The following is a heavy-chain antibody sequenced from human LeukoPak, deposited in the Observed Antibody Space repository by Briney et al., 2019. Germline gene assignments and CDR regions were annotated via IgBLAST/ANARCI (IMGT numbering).Heavy chain of an antibody. D-gene: IGHD6-13*01. Sequence: GASMKVSFKSSGYTFTSYDINWVRQATGQGLEWMGWMNPNSGNTGDAHKFQGRVTMTRNTSISTAYMKLSSLRSEDTVVYYCARGPRSDSSSWYYGMDVWGQGTTVTVSS. CDR1: GYTFTSYD. V-gene: IGHV1-8*01. J-gene: IGHJ6*02. CDR2: MNPNSGNT. CDR3: ARGPRSDSSSWYYGMDV.